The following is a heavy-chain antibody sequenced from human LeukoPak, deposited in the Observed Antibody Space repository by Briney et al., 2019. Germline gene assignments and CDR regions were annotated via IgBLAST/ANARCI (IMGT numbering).Heavy chain of an antibody. Sequence: GGSLRLSCAASGFTFSNYALNWVRQAPGKGLEWVSGISNSGGTTYYADSVKGRFTISRDNSKNTLYLQMNSLRAEDTAVYYCAREDGDYGGNYDYWGQGTLVTVSS. J-gene: IGHJ4*02. D-gene: IGHD4-23*01. V-gene: IGHV3-23*01. CDR3: AREDGDYGGNYDY. CDR2: ISNSGGTT. CDR1: GFTFSNYA.